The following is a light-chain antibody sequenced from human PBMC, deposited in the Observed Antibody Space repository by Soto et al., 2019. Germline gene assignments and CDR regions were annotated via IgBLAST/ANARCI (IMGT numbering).Light chain of an antibody. Sequence: EIVMTQSPATLAXXPXXXXTXXXRASQSVSSNLAWYQQKPGQAPRVLIYAASTRATGIPDRFSGSGSGTEFTLTISSLHSEDFGVYYCQQYDNWWTFGQGTKVDI. V-gene: IGKV3-15*01. CDR1: QSVSSN. CDR3: QQYDNWWT. CDR2: AAS. J-gene: IGKJ1*01.